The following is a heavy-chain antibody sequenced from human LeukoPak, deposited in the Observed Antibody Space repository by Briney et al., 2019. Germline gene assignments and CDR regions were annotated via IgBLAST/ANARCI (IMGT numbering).Heavy chain of an antibody. J-gene: IGHJ4*02. CDR3: ARHGGVYCSGGSCYSKSYFDY. Sequence: KSSETLPLTCTVSGGSVSSDGYYWSWIRQPPGKGLEWIGYISFSGNTNYNPSLKSRVTISRDTSENQFSLWLSSVTAADTAVYYCARHGGVYCSGGSCYSKSYFDYWGQGSLVTVSS. V-gene: IGHV4-61*08. CDR2: ISFSGNT. CDR1: GGSVSSDGYY. D-gene: IGHD2-15*01.